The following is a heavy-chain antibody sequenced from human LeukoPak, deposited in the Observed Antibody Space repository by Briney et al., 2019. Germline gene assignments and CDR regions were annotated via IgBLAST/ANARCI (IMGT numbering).Heavy chain of an antibody. J-gene: IGHJ4*02. Sequence: SQTLSLTCTVSGRSISSGGYYWSWIRQHPGKGLEWIGYIYYSGSTYYNPSLKSRVTISVDTSKNQFSLKLSSVAAADTAVYYCAREKITMVRGVIDYWGQGTLVTVSS. V-gene: IGHV4-31*03. D-gene: IGHD3-10*01. CDR3: AREKITMVRGVIDY. CDR1: GRSISSGGYY. CDR2: IYYSGST.